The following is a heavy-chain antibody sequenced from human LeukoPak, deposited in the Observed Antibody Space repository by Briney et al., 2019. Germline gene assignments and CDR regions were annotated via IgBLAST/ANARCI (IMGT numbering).Heavy chain of an antibody. CDR1: GFTFSSYG. J-gene: IGHJ6*02. CDR3: ARDRGDYGDYQPRYYYYGMDV. CDR2: IWYDGSNK. D-gene: IGHD4-17*01. Sequence: GRSLRLSCAASGFTFSSYGMHWVRQAPGKGLEWVAVIWYDGSNKYYADSVKGRFTISRDNSKNTLYLQMNSLRAEDTAVYYCARDRGDYGDYQPRYYYYGMDVWGQGTTVTVSS. V-gene: IGHV3-33*01.